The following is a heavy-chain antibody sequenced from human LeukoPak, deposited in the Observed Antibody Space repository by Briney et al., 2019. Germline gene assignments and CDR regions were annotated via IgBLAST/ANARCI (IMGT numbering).Heavy chain of an antibody. D-gene: IGHD3-22*01. CDR1: GFTFSSYM. CDR2: IKPDGGEK. J-gene: IGHJ4*02. CDR3: ARGTYYYDSSGYYEPDY. Sequence: PGGSLRLSCAASGFTFSSYMMTWVRQAPGKGLEWVANIKPDGGEKFYVDSVRGRFTISRDNAKNSLYLQMNSLRAEDTAVYYCARGTYYYDSSGYYEPDYWGQGTLVTVSS. V-gene: IGHV3-7*01.